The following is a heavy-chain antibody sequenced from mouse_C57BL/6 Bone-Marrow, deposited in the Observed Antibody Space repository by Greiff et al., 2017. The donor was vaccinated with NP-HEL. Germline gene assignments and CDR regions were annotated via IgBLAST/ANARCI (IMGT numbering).Heavy chain of an antibody. V-gene: IGHV1-9*01. CDR2: ILTGSGST. D-gene: IGHD1-1*01. Sequence: QVQLQQSGAELMKPGASVKLSCKAPGYTFTGYWLAWVKQRPGHGLEWIGEILTGSGSTNYNEKLTGKATFTADTSSNTAYMQLSSLTTEDSAIYYCARRPFYYGSRVDFDYWGQGTTLTVSS. CDR3: ARRPFYYGSRVDFDY. J-gene: IGHJ2*01. CDR1: GYTFTGYW.